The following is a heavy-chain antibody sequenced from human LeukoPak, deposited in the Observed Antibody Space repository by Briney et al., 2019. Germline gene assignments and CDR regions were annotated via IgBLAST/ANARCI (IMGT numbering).Heavy chain of an antibody. D-gene: IGHD3-22*01. Sequence: SETLSLTCSVSGVSIRNYYWTWIRQPPGKGLEWIGHVSNSGNAKYNPSLKSRVTISIDTSKKHFSLNLSSVSAADTAVYYCASRAFYDSSGLDFWGQGILVTVSS. J-gene: IGHJ4*02. CDR3: ASRAFYDSSGLDF. CDR2: VSNSGNA. V-gene: IGHV4-59*08. CDR1: GVSIRNYY.